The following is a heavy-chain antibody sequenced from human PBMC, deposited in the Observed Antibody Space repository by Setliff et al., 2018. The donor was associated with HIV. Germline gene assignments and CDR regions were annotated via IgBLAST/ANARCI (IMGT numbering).Heavy chain of an antibody. J-gene: IGHJ2*01. CDR2: IYYSGST. CDR1: GGSISSSY. Sequence: SETLSLTCSVSGGSISSSYWSWIRQPPGKGLEWIGYIYYSGSTNYNPSLKSRVTISVDTSKKQFSLKLRSVTAADTAVYYCARNPGDYYSYWYFDLWGRGTLVTVSS. CDR3: ARNPGDYYSYWYFDL. D-gene: IGHD3-22*01. V-gene: IGHV4-59*01.